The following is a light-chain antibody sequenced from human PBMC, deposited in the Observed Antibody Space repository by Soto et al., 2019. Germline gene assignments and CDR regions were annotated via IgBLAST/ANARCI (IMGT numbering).Light chain of an antibody. CDR1: QSISSW. CDR2: KAS. Sequence: DIQMTQSPSTLSASVGDRVTITCRASQSISSWLAWYQQKPGKAPKLLIYKASSLESGVPSRVSGSGSGTEFTLTISSLQPDDFAPYYCQQYNSYSPLTFGGGTKVEIK. CDR3: QQYNSYSPLT. J-gene: IGKJ4*01. V-gene: IGKV1-5*03.